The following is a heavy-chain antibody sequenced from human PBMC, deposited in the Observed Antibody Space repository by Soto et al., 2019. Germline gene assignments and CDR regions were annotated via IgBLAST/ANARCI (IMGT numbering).Heavy chain of an antibody. D-gene: IGHD6-19*01. J-gene: IGHJ4*02. Sequence: QVQLQESGPGLVKPSETLSLTCTVSRGSVSSGRYYWTWIRQYPGKGLEWIGYISYSGSTYYNPSLRSRVTISADTSQNQFSLKVISLTAADTAVYYCARANYGQWLDYWGQGTLVTVSP. CDR3: ARANYGQWLDY. V-gene: IGHV4-31*03. CDR2: ISYSGST. CDR1: RGSVSSGRYY.